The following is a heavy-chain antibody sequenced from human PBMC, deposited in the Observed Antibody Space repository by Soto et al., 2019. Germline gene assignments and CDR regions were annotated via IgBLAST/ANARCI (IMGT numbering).Heavy chain of an antibody. CDR2: ITGAGTT. Sequence: TGGSLRLSCAASGFTFSRYAMTWVRQPPGKGLESVSLITGAGTTYYADSVKGRFTISRDNLKNTLYLQMNTLRADDTALYYCAKGSGTLGGYFDYWGQGALVTVSS. CDR1: GFTFSRYA. CDR3: AKGSGTLGGYFDY. J-gene: IGHJ4*02. V-gene: IGHV3-23*01. D-gene: IGHD3-3*01.